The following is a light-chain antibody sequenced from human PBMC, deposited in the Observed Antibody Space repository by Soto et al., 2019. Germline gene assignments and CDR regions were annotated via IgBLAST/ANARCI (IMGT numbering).Light chain of an antibody. CDR3: QQRINWPIT. J-gene: IGKJ5*01. CDR1: QSVSRY. Sequence: EIVMTQSPSTLSLSPGERATLSCRASQSVSRYLAWFQQKPGQTPRLLIYGASNRATGIPDRFSGSGSGTDFTLTISTLEPEDFAVYYCQQRINWPITFGQGTRLEI. CDR2: GAS. V-gene: IGKV3-11*01.